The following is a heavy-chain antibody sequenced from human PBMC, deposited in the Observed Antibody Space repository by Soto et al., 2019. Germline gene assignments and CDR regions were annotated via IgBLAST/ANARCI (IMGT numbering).Heavy chain of an antibody. D-gene: IGHD5-12*01. CDR3: ARGQEGVVATH. CDR1: GGSLSGYY. CDR2: VKDGGHT. V-gene: IGHV4-34*01. Sequence: QVQLQQWGAGLLKPSETLSLNCAVTGGSLSGYYWSWIRQPPGKGLEWIGEVKDGGHTNYSPSLRGRVTISSDTSNHQFSLRLNSVTAADTGVYYCARGQEGVVATHWDQGSLVTDSS. J-gene: IGHJ4*02.